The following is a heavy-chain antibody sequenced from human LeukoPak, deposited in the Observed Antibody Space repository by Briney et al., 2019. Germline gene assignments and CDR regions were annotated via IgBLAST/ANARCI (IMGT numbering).Heavy chain of an antibody. V-gene: IGHV3-23*01. D-gene: IGHD1-1*01. Sequence: PGGSLRLSCAAPGFTFSNYAMNWVRQAPGKGLEWVSGISGSGGSTYYADSVKGRFTISRDNPKNTLYLQMDSLRAEDTAIYYCAKGVQLGGYYFDYWGQGTLVTVSS. CDR1: GFTFSNYA. CDR3: AKGVQLGGYYFDY. J-gene: IGHJ4*02. CDR2: ISGSGGST.